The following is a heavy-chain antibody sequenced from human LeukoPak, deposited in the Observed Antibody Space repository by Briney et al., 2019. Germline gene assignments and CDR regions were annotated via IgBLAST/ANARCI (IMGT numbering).Heavy chain of an antibody. V-gene: IGHV3-7*03. CDR2: IKQDGSEK. Sequence: GGSLRLSCAASGFTFSSYWMTWVRQAPGRGLEWVANIKQDGSEKYYVDSVKGRFTISRDNAKNSLYLQMNSLRAEDTAVYYCAGDSSGAFDHWGQGTLVTVSS. CDR3: AGDSSGAFDH. CDR1: GFTFSSYW. J-gene: IGHJ4*02. D-gene: IGHD3-10*01.